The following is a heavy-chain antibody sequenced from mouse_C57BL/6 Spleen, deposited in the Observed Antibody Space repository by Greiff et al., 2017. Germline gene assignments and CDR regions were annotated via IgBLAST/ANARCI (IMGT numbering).Heavy chain of an antibody. D-gene: IGHD1-1*01. Sequence: EVMLQQSGPELVKPGASVKISCKASGYTFTDYYMNWVKQSHGKSLEWIGDINPNNGGTSYNQKFKGKATLTVDKSSSTAYMELRSLTSEDSAVYYCARGGGITTVVADYYAMDYWGQGTSVTVSS. J-gene: IGHJ4*01. CDR2: INPNNGGT. CDR3: ARGGGITTVVADYYAMDY. CDR1: GYTFTDYY. V-gene: IGHV1-26*01.